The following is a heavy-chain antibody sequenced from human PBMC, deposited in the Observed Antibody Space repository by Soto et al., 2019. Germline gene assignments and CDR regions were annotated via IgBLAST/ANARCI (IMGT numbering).Heavy chain of an antibody. D-gene: IGHD2-21*02. CDR3: ARVRMYCGGDCYIDY. CDR1: GYTFTSYA. J-gene: IGHJ4*02. Sequence: ASVTVSCKASGYTFTSYARQWVRQAPGQRLEWMGWINTGNGNTKYSQKFQGRVTITRDTSASTAYMELSSLRSEDTAVYYCARVRMYCGGDCYIDYWGQGTLVTVSS. V-gene: IGHV1-3*04. CDR2: INTGNGNT.